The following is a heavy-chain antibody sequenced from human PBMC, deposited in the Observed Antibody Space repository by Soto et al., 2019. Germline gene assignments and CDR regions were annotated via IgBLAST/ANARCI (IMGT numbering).Heavy chain of an antibody. J-gene: IGHJ6*02. CDR1: GFTFSNYL. CDR3: AKDPLGGMDV. D-gene: IGHD3-10*01. CDR2: ISGSGGST. V-gene: IGHV3-23*01. Sequence: PGGSLRLSCAASGFTFSNYLMSWVRQAPGKGLEWVSAISGSGGSTYYADSVKGRFTISRDNSKNTLYLQMNSLRAEDTAVYYCAKDPLGGMDVWGQGTTVTVSS.